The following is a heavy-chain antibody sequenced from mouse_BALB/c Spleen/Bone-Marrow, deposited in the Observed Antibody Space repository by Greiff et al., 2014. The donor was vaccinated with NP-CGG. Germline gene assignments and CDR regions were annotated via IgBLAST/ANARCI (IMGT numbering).Heavy chain of an antibody. D-gene: IGHD1-1*01. V-gene: IGHV14-3*02. CDR3: ASYYYGSSSFAY. J-gene: IGHJ3*01. CDR2: IDPANGNT. CDR1: GFNIKDTY. Sequence: EVKLMESGAELVKPGASVKLSCTASGFNIKDTYMHWVKQRPEQGLEWIGRIDPANGNTKYAPKFQGKATITADTSSNTAYLQLSSLTSEDTAVYYCASYYYGSSSFAYWGQGTLVTVSA.